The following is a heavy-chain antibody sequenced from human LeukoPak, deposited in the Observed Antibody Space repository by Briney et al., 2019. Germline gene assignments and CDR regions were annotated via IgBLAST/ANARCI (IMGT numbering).Heavy chain of an antibody. V-gene: IGHV5-51*01. Sequence: GESLKISCKGSGYSFTSYWIGWVRQMPGKGLEWMGIIYPGYSDTRYSPSFQGQVTISADKSISTAYLQWSSLKASDTAMDYCATPAYTAAYDLWGRGTMVTVSS. CDR3: ATPAYTAAYDL. J-gene: IGHJ3*01. CDR2: IYPGYSDT. D-gene: IGHD3-16*01. CDR1: GYSFTSYW.